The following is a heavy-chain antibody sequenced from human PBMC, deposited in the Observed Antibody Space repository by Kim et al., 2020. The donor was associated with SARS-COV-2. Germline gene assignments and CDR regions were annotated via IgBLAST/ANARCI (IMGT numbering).Heavy chain of an antibody. J-gene: IGHJ4*02. V-gene: IGHV3-33*01. CDR1: GFTFSSYG. CDR3: ARDYTPDYYGSGSYPH. Sequence: GGSLRLSCAASGFTFSSYGMHWVRQAPGKGLEWVAVIWYDGSNKYYADSVKGRFTISRDNSKNTLYLQMNSLRAEDTAVYYCARDYTPDYYGSGSYPHWGQGTLVTVSS. CDR2: IWYDGSNK. D-gene: IGHD3-10*01.